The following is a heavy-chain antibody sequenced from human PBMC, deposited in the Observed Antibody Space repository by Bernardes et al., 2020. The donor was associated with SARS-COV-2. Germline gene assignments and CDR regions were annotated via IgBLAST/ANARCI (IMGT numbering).Heavy chain of an antibody. CDR3: ATMRGWLQSKFEY. CDR2: FDPEDGET. V-gene: IGHV1-24*01. Sequence: ASVKVSCKVSGHTLIELSIHWVRQAPGKGLEWMGGFDPEDGETIYAQKFQGRVTMTEDTSTDTAYMEVSSLRSEDTAVYYCATMRGWLQSKFEYWGQGTLVTVSS. D-gene: IGHD5-12*01. CDR1: GHTLIELS. J-gene: IGHJ4*02.